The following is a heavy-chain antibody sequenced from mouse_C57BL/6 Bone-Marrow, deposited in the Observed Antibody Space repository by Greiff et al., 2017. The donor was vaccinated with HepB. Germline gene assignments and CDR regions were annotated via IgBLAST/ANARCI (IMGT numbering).Heavy chain of an antibody. CDR3: TTGSRAY. V-gene: IGHV14-4*01. D-gene: IGHD3-3*01. J-gene: IGHJ3*01. CDR1: GFNIKDDY. Sequence: EVQLVESGAELVRPGASVKLSCTASGFNIKDDYMHWVKQRPEQGLEWIGWIDPENGDTEYASKFQGKATITADTSSNTAYLQLSSLTSEDTAVYYCTTGSRAYWGQGTLVTVSA. CDR2: IDPENGDT.